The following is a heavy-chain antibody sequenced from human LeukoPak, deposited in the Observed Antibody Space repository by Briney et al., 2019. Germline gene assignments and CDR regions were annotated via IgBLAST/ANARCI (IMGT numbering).Heavy chain of an antibody. V-gene: IGHV1-69-2*01. CDR3: ATSGTTGTTLTDAFDI. J-gene: IGHJ3*02. CDR2: VDPEDGET. Sequence: GASVKVSCKASGYTFTDYYMHWVQQAPGKGLEWMGRVDPEDGETIYAEKFQGRVTITADTSTDTAYMELSSLRSEDTAVYYCATSGTTGTTLTDAFDIWGQGTMVTISS. CDR1: GYTFTDYY. D-gene: IGHD1-1*01.